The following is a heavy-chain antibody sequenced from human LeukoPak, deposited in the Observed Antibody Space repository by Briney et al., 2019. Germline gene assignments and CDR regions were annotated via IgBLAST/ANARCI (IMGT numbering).Heavy chain of an antibody. J-gene: IGHJ4*02. Sequence: SETLSLTCAVYGGSFSGYYWSWIRQPPGKGLEWIGEINHSGSTNYNPSLKSRVTISVDTSKNQFSLKLSSVTAADTAVYYCAGPSIAAAEYWGQGTLVTVSS. CDR3: AGPSIAAAEY. CDR2: INHSGST. CDR1: GGSFSGYY. V-gene: IGHV4-34*01. D-gene: IGHD6-13*01.